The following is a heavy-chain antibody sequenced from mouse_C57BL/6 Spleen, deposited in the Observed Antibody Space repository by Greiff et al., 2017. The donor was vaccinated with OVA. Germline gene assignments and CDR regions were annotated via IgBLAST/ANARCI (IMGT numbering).Heavy chain of an antibody. J-gene: IGHJ1*03. CDR2: IYPGDGDT. D-gene: IGHD1-1*01. V-gene: IGHV1-80*01. CDR1: GYAFSSYW. CDR3: ARFYGSSWYFDV. Sequence: QVQLQQSGAELVKPGASVKISCKASGYAFSSYWMNWVKQRPGKGLEWIGQIYPGDGDTNYNGKFKGKATLTADKSSSTAYMRLSSLTSEDSAVYFCARFYGSSWYFDVWGTGTTVTVSS.